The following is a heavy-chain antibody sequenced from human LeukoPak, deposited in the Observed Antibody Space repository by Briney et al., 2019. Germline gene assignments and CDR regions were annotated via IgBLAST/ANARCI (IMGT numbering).Heavy chain of an antibody. CDR3: AREGLYYYDSSGYPFDY. CDR1: GFTFSSYW. CDR2: IKQDGSEK. J-gene: IGHJ4*02. Sequence: GGSLRLSCAASGFTFSSYWMSWVRQAPGKGLEWVANIKQDGSEKYYVDSVKGRFTISRDNAKNSLYLQMNSLRAEDTAVYYCAREGLYYYDSSGYPFDYWGQGTLVTVSS. V-gene: IGHV3-7*01. D-gene: IGHD3-22*01.